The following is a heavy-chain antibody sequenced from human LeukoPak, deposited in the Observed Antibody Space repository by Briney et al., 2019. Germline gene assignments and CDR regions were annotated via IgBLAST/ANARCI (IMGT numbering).Heavy chain of an antibody. CDR2: IYTSGRT. V-gene: IGHV4-4*07. D-gene: IGHD2-2*02. CDR1: GDSINNYY. CDR3: ARGGGIPDPDPGYYYYYYMDV. J-gene: IGHJ6*03. Sequence: MTSETLSLTCTVSGDSINNYYWSWIRQPAGKGLEWIGRIYTSGRTNYNPSLKSRVSMSVDTSKNQFSLKLSFVTAADTAVYYCARGGGIPDPDPGYYYYYYMDVWGKGTTVTVSS.